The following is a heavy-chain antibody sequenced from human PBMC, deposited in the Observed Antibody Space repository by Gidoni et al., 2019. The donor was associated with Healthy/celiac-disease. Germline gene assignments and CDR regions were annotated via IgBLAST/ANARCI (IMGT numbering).Heavy chain of an antibody. Sequence: ITLKASGPTLVKPTQTLPLTCPFSGFSLSTSGVGVGWILQPPGKALEWRALIYWDDDKRYRPSLKSRITITKDTSKNQVVRKMTNMEPVDTATYYCAQRPGYGTGGVCYDYFDYWGKGTLVTVSA. V-gene: IGHV2-5*02. J-gene: IGHJ4*02. D-gene: IGHD2-8*02. CDR1: GFSLSTSGVG. CDR3: AQRPGYGTGGVCYDYFDY. CDR2: IYWDDDK.